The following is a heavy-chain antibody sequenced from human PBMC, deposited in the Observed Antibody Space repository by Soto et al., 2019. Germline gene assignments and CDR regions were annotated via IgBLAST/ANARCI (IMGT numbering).Heavy chain of an antibody. Sequence: GGSLRLSCAASGFTFSSYAMSWVRQAPGKGLEWVSAISGSGGSTYYADSVKGRFTISRDNSKNTLYLQMNSLRAEDTAVYYCAKDLTDSSGWYIEYFQHWGQGTLVTVSS. J-gene: IGHJ1*01. CDR1: GFTFSSYA. CDR3: AKDLTDSSGWYIEYFQH. CDR2: ISGSGGST. V-gene: IGHV3-23*01. D-gene: IGHD6-19*01.